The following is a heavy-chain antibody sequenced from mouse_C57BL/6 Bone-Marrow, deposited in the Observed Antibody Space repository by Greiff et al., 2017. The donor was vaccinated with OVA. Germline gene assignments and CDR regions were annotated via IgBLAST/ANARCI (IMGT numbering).Heavy chain of an antibody. CDR2: IHPNSGST. CDR1: GYTFTSYW. CDR3: AIYGSKGNYYFDY. J-gene: IGHJ2*01. Sequence: QVQLQQPGAELVKPGASVKLSCKASGYTFTSYWMHWVKQRPGQGLEWIGMIHPNSGSTNYNEKFKSKATLTVDKSSSTAYMQLSSLTSEDSAVYYCAIYGSKGNYYFDYWGQGTTLTVSS. D-gene: IGHD1-1*01. V-gene: IGHV1-64*01.